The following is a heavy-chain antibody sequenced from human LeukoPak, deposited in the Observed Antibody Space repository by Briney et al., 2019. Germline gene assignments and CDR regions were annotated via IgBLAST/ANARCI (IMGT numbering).Heavy chain of an antibody. V-gene: IGHV1-8*01. CDR3: AREEEYYGSGSLNFDP. Sequence: GASVRVSCKASGYTFTSYDINWVRQATGQGLEWMGWMNPNSGNTGYAQKFQGRVTMTRNTSISTAYMELSSLRSEDTAVYYCAREEEYYGSGSLNFDPWGQGTLVTVSS. J-gene: IGHJ5*02. CDR1: GYTFTSYD. CDR2: MNPNSGNT. D-gene: IGHD3-10*01.